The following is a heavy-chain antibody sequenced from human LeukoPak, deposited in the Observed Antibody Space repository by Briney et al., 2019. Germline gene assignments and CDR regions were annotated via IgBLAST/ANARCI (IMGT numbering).Heavy chain of an antibody. CDR2: MNPNSANT. J-gene: IGHJ6*03. CDR1: GHTFTSYD. V-gene: IGHV1-8*01. Sequence: GASVKVSCKASGHTFTSYDINWVRQATGQGLEWMGWMNPNSANTGYAQKFQGRVTMTRNTSISTAYMELSRLRSEDTAVYYCARGDGGNSHYYYMDVWGKGTTVTVSS. CDR3: ARGDGGNSHYYYMDV. D-gene: IGHD4-23*01.